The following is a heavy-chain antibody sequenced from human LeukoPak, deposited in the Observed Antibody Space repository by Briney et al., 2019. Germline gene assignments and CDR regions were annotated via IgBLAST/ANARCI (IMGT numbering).Heavy chain of an antibody. V-gene: IGHV4-61*02. J-gene: IGHJ4*02. CDR2: IYTSGST. D-gene: IGHD2-8*02. Sequence: SQTLSLTCTASGGSISSGSYYWSWIRQPAGKGLEWIGRIYTSGSTNYNPSLKSRVTISVDTSKNQFSLKLSSVTAADTAVYYCASTGYFSDYWGQGTLVTVSS. CDR3: ASTGYFSDY. CDR1: GGSISSGSYY.